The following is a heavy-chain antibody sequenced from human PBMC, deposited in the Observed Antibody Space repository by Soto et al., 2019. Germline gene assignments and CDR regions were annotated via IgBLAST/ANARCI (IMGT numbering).Heavy chain of an antibody. D-gene: IGHD5-18*01. CDR2: ISGSGDST. V-gene: IGHV3-23*01. Sequence: GGSLRLSCAASGFTFSSYAMSWVRQAPGKGLEWVSVISGSGDSTYYADSVKGRFTISRDNSKNTLYLQMNSLRAEDTAVYYCAKELIYSYGRMRTFPLYFDYWGQGALVTVSS. CDR3: AKELIYSYGRMRTFPLYFDY. J-gene: IGHJ4*02. CDR1: GFTFSSYA.